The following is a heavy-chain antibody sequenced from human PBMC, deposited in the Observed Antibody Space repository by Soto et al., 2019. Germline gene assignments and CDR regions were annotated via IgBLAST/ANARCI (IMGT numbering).Heavy chain of an antibody. CDR2: ISGSGGSM. CDR1: GCTFSRYA. CDR3: ARRGSGSYYDY. J-gene: IGHJ4*02. V-gene: IGHV3-23*01. Sequence: EVQLLESGGGLVQPGGTLRLSCAASGCTFSRYAMRWVHQAQGKGLEWVSAISGSGGSMYYAYSVKGTFTISRDNSKNTLYLQMNSLRAEDTAVYYCARRGSGSYYDYWGQGTLVTVSS. D-gene: IGHD1-26*01.